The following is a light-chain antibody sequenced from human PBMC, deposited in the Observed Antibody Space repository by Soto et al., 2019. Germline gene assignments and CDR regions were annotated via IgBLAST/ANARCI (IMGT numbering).Light chain of an antibody. Sequence: EIALTQSPGTLSLSPGERATLSCRASQSVSSSFLAWYQQKPGQAPRLLIYGASSRATGIPDRFSGSVSGTDFTLTISRLEPEDVAVYYCQQYGSSPLTFGGGTKVEIK. V-gene: IGKV3-20*01. J-gene: IGKJ4*01. CDR3: QQYGSSPLT. CDR1: QSVSSSF. CDR2: GAS.